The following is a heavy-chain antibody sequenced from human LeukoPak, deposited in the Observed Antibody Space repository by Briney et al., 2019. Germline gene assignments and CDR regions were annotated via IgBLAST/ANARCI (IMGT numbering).Heavy chain of an antibody. V-gene: IGHV1-8*01. CDR3: ARISDQESCFDL. J-gene: IGHJ2*01. CDR2: MNPNSGYT. D-gene: IGHD2-2*01. Sequence: GASVKVSCKASGYPFTTYDINWVRKATGQGLEWMGWMNPNSGYTGYSQKFQGRVTMTRNTSITTAYMELSSLRSEDTAVYYCARISDQESCFDLWGRGTLVTVSS. CDR1: GYPFTTYD.